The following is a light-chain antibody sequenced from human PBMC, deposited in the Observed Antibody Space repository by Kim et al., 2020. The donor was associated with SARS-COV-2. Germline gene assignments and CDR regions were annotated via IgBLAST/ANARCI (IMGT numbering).Light chain of an antibody. Sequence: RATINCKSSQSVLYSSNNKNYLAWYQQKPGQHPKLLIYWASTRESGVPDRFSGSGSGTDFTLTISSLQAEDVAVYYCQQYYSTRTFGQGTKVDIK. CDR3: QQYYSTRT. CDR2: WAS. J-gene: IGKJ1*01. CDR1: QSVLYSSNNKNY. V-gene: IGKV4-1*01.